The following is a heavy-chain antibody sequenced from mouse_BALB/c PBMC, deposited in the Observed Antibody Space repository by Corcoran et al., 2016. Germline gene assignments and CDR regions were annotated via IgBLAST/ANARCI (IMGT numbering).Heavy chain of an antibody. CDR1: GFNIKDTY. CDR3: ARRGYGSISAWCAY. CDR2: IDPANGNT. V-gene: IGHV14-3*02. Sequence: EVQLQQSGAELVKPGASVKLSCTASGFNIKDTYMHWVKQRPEQGLEWIGRIDPANGNTKYDPKFQGKATLTADTSSNTAYLQLSSLTSEDTAVYYCARRGYGSISAWCAYWSPGTLFTASA. J-gene: IGHJ3*01. D-gene: IGHD1-1*01.